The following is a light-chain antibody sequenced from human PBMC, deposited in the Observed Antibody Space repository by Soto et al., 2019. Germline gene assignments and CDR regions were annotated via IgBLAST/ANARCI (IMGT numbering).Light chain of an antibody. J-gene: IGKJ1*01. CDR2: DAS. Sequence: EIVLTQSPATLSLSPGEGATLSCRASQSVSSYLAWYQHKPGQAPRLLIYDASNRATGIPARFSGSGSGTDFTLTISSLEPEDFAVYYCQQRSNWPPTWTFGQGTKVEIK. V-gene: IGKV3-11*01. CDR1: QSVSSY. CDR3: QQRSNWPPTWT.